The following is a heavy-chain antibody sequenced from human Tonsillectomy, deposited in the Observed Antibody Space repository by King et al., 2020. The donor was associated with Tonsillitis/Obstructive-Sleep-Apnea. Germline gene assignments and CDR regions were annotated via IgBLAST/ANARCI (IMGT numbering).Heavy chain of an antibody. CDR2: INWSGAYT. CDR1: GFTFEDYG. Sequence: QLVQSGGGVIRPGGSRRLSCAASGFTFEDYGMSWVRKAPGKGLEWVSGINWSGAYTGYADSVKGRFTISRDNAKNSLYLQMNSLSAEDTAFYYCARGPASTIPGYNWFDPWGQGTLVTVSS. CDR3: ARGPASTIPGYNWFDP. J-gene: IGHJ5*02. D-gene: IGHD2-2*02. V-gene: IGHV3-20*04.